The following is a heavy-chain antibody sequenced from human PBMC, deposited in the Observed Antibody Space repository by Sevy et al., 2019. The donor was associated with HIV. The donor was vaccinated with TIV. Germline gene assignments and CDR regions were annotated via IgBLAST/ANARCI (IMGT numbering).Heavy chain of an antibody. Sequence: GGSLRLSCAASGFTFSSAWMSWVHQVPGKGLEWLGRIKSETYGGATDYAAAVKGRFTISRDDSKKTLYLQLNSLKTEDTAVYYCTTDLGFYSSKWGQGTLVTVSS. J-gene: IGHJ4*02. D-gene: IGHD3-3*01. CDR2: IKSETYGGAT. CDR3: TTDLGFYSSK. V-gene: IGHV3-15*01. CDR1: GFTFSSAW.